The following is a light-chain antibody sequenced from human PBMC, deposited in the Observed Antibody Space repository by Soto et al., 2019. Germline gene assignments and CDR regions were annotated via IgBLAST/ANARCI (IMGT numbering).Light chain of an antibody. CDR2: EVS. J-gene: IGLJ1*01. CDR3: SSYAGSIL. CDR1: SSDVGGYNY. V-gene: IGLV2-8*01. Sequence: QSVVTQPPSASGSPGLSVTISCTGTSSDVGGYNYVSWYQQHPGKAPKLMIYEVSKRPSGVPDRFSGSKSGNTASLTVSGLQAEDDADYYCSSYAGSILFGTGTKLTVL.